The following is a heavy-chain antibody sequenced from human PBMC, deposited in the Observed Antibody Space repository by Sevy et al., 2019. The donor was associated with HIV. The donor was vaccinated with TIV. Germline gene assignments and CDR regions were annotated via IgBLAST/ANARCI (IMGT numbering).Heavy chain of an antibody. J-gene: IGHJ4*02. CDR2: IRYDGSNK. Sequence: GGSLRLSCAASGFTFSSYGMHWVRQAPGKGLEWVAFIRYDGSNKYYADSVKGRFTISRDNSKNTLYLQMNSLRAEDTAVDYCAKSVYSSSSPFDYWGQGTLVTVSS. D-gene: IGHD6-6*01. CDR3: AKSVYSSSSPFDY. CDR1: GFTFSSYG. V-gene: IGHV3-30*02.